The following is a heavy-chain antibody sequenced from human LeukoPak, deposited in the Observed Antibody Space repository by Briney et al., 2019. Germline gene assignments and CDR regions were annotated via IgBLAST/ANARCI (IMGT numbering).Heavy chain of an antibody. CDR2: ISNNGGYT. Sequence: PGGSLRLSCAASGFTFSSSAMSWVRQAPGKGLEWVSAISNNGGYTYYADSVQGRFTISRDNSKSTLCLQMNSLRAEDTAVYYCAKKSPDSSGNPAYDWGQGTLVTVSS. CDR3: AKKSPDSSGNPAYD. D-gene: IGHD4-23*01. CDR1: GFTFSSSA. V-gene: IGHV3-23*01. J-gene: IGHJ4*02.